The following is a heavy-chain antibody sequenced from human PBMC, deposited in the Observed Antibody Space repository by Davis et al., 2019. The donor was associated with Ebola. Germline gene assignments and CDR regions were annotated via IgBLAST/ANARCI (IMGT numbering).Heavy chain of an antibody. D-gene: IGHD6-13*01. CDR2: ISAYNGNT. CDR1: GYTFNSYY. J-gene: IGHJ4*02. V-gene: IGHV1-18*04. CDR3: ARVSSSWYL. Sequence: ASVKVSCKASGYTFNSYYVHWVRQAPGQGLEWMGWISAYNGNTNYAQKLQGRVTMTTDTSTSTAYMELRSLRSDDTAVYYCARVSSSWYLWGQGTLVTVSS.